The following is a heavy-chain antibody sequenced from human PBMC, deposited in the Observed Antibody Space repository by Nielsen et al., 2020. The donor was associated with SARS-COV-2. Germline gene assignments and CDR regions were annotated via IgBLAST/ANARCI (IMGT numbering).Heavy chain of an antibody. CDR1: GYTATDYF. D-gene: IGHD5-24*01. CDR3: ARDRGDGYNSGVDY. Sequence: ASVKVSCKASGYTATDYFVHWVRQAPGQGLEWMGWINTNTGNPTYAQGFTGRFVFSLDTSVSTAYLQIDSLEAEDTAVYYCARDRGDGYNSGVDYWGQGTLVTVSS. V-gene: IGHV7-4-1*01. J-gene: IGHJ4*02. CDR2: INTNTGNP.